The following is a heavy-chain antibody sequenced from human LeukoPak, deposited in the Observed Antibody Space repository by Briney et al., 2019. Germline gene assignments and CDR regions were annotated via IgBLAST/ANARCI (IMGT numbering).Heavy chain of an antibody. V-gene: IGHV3-7*01. CDR2: IKQDGSEK. Sequence: GGSLRLSCAASGFTFSSYWMGWVRQAPGKGLEWVANIKQDGSEKYYVDSVKGRFTISRDNAKNSLYLQMNSLRAEDTAVYYCARLQPYYDSSGYYLGYFQHWGQGTLVTVSS. CDR3: ARLQPYYDSSGYYLGYFQH. CDR1: GFTFSSYW. J-gene: IGHJ1*01. D-gene: IGHD3-22*01.